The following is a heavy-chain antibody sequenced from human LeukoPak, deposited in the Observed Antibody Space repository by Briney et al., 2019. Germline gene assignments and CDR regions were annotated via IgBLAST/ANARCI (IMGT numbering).Heavy chain of an antibody. CDR3: ARDALLYYYDSSGYSAWFDP. CDR2: INPSGGST. D-gene: IGHD3-22*01. V-gene: IGHV1-46*01. Sequence: ASVKVSCKASGYTFTSYYMHWVRQAPGQGLKWMGIINPSGGSTSYAQKFQGRVTMTRDTSTSTVYMELSSLRSEDTAVYYCARDALLYYYDSSGYSAWFDPWGQGTLVTVSS. J-gene: IGHJ5*02. CDR1: GYTFTSYY.